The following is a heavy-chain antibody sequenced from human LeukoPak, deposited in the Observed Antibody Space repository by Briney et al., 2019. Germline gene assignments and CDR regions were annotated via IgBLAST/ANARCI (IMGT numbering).Heavy chain of an antibody. CDR2: ISGSGGST. CDR3: ASSYSSSWYDYYGMDV. CDR1: GFTFSGYA. J-gene: IGHJ6*02. D-gene: IGHD6-13*01. V-gene: IGHV3-23*01. Sequence: GGSLRLSCAASGFTFSGYAMSWVRQAPGKGLEWVSAISGSGGSTYYADSVKGRFTISRDNSKNTLYLQMNSLRAEDTAVYYCASSYSSSWYDYYGMDVWGQGTTVTVSS.